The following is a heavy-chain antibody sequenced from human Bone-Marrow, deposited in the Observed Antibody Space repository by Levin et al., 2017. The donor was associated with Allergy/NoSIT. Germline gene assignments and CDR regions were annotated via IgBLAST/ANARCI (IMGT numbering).Heavy chain of an antibody. Sequence: SVKVSCKASGGTFSSYAISWVRQAPGQGLEWVGGIIPIFGTANYAQKFQGRVTITADESTSTAYMELSSLRSEDTAVYYCASTGGSSTSCQKGPGGYWGQGTLVTVSS. D-gene: IGHD2-2*01. J-gene: IGHJ4*02. CDR1: GGTFSSYA. CDR3: ASTGGSSTSCQKGPGGY. V-gene: IGHV1-69*13. CDR2: IIPIFGTA.